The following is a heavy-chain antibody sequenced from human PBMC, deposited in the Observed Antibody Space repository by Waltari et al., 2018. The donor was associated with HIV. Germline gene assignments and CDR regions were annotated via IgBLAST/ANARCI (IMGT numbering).Heavy chain of an antibody. CDR2: INGKGDI. J-gene: IGHJ5*02. CDR1: SSVSFSDSY. CDR3: AKRAVFGDYGRGWIDP. V-gene: IGHV4-34*01. Sequence: HVQLKQWGAGLLKPSETLSLTCAVSSSVSFSDSYWNWIRQAPGKGLEWVGEINGKGDINYNPSLKSRVTLSVDTSKNQFSLRLNFVTAADTAVYYCAKRAVFGDYGRGWIDPWGQGTLVTVSS. D-gene: IGHD4-17*01.